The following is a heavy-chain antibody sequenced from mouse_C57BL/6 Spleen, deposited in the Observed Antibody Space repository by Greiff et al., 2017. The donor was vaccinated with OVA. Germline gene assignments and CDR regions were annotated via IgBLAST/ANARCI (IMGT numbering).Heavy chain of an antibody. Sequence: QVQLKQSGAELAKPGASVKLSCKASGYTFTSYWMHWVKQRPGQGLEWIGYINPSSGYTKYNQKFKDKATLTADKSSSTAYMQLSSLTYEDSAVYYCARYITTVVRYFDVWGTGTTVTVSS. J-gene: IGHJ1*03. CDR1: GYTFTSYW. D-gene: IGHD1-1*01. CDR2: INPSSGYT. CDR3: ARYITTVVRYFDV. V-gene: IGHV1-7*01.